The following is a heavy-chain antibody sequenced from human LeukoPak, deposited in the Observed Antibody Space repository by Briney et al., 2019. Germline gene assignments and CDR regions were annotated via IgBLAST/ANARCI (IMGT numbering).Heavy chain of an antibody. V-gene: IGHV1-24*01. CDR2: FDPEDGET. Sequence: ASVKVSCKVSVYTLTELSMHWVRQAPGKGREWMGGFDPEDGETIYAQKFQGRVTMTEDTSTDTAYMELSSLRSEDTAVYYCATDKVGPDAFDIWGQGTMVTVSS. J-gene: IGHJ3*02. CDR1: VYTLTELS. D-gene: IGHD1-26*01. CDR3: ATDKVGPDAFDI.